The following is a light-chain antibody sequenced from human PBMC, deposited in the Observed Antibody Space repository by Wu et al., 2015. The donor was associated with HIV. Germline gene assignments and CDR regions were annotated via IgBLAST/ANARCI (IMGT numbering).Light chain of an antibody. CDR2: GAS. Sequence: DIVMTQSPATLSLSLGDRASLSCRASQNVRSNLAWYQQKPGQAPRLLIYGASTRATGTAARFSGRGSGTDFTLSISSLQSEDIAIYYCQQYSNWPPITFGQGTRLEIK. J-gene: IGKJ5*01. CDR3: QQYSNWPPIT. CDR1: QNVRSN. V-gene: IGKV3-15*01.